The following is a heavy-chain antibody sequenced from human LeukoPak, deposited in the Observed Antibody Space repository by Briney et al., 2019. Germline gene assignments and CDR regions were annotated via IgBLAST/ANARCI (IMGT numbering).Heavy chain of an antibody. CDR1: KNMFTGYF. CDR3: AAQCNDDFCYKRDYMDV. J-gene: IGHJ6*03. D-gene: IGHD2-2*02. V-gene: IGHV1-2*02. CDR2: INPNSGGT. Sequence: ASVKVSCKTSKNMFTGYFMHWVRQAPGQGLEWIGWINPNSGGTLFARRFQGRVTMTRDTSIGATYMDLSRLTSDDTALYYCAAQCNDDFCYKRDYMDVWGKGTMVIVSS.